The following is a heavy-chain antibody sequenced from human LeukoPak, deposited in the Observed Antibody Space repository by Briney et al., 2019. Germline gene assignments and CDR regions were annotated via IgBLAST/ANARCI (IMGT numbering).Heavy chain of an antibody. V-gene: IGHV1-2*02. J-gene: IGHJ4*02. D-gene: IGHD6-6*01. CDR1: GYTFTCYY. CDR3: AREGLYSSSHIDFDY. CDR2: INPNSGGT. Sequence: ASVKVSCKASGYTFTCYYMHWVRQAPGQGLEWMGWINPNSGGTNYAQKFQGRVTMTRDTSISTAYMELSRLRSDDTAVYYCAREGLYSSSHIDFDYWGQGTLVTVSS.